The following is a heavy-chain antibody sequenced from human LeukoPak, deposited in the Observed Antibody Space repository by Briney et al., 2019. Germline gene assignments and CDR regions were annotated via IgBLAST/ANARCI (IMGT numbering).Heavy chain of an antibody. J-gene: IGHJ5*02. CDR2: IYYTGST. CDR3: ARHGDLGLTDNWFDP. Sequence: SSETLSLTCSVSSGSFSSSSNYWGWIRQPPGKGLEWIGSIYYTGSTYYKSFLKSRVTISVDRSKNHFSLKLSSVTAADTAVYYCARHGDLGLTDNWFDPWGQGTLVTVSS. V-gene: IGHV4-39*01. CDR1: SGSFSSSSNY. D-gene: IGHD7-27*01.